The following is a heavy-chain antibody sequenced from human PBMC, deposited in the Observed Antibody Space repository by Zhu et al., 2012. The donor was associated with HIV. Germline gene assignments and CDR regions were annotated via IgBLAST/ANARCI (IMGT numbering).Heavy chain of an antibody. CDR3: AKVPPPTAVAEYYFDY. Sequence: QVQLQESGPGLVKPSETLSLTCTVSGDSVSTTYYYWSWTRQPPGEGLEWIGNNYYTGSPNYNPALKSRVTISIDTSKNQFSLKLRSVTAADTAVYFCAKVPPPTAVAEYYFDYWGHGILVTVSS. CDR1: GDSVSTTYYY. D-gene: IGHD6-19*01. V-gene: IGHV4-61*01. J-gene: IGHJ4*01. CDR2: NYYTGSP.